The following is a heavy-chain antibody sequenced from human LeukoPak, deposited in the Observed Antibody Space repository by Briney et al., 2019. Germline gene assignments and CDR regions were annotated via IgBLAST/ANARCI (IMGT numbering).Heavy chain of an antibody. D-gene: IGHD2-2*01. Sequence: GGSLRLSCAASGFTFSSYWMHWVRQAPGKGLVWVSRINSDGSSTSYADSVKGRFTISRDNAKNTLYLQMNSLRAEDTAVYYCARGSKDIVVVPAAKDYYYYYYMDVWGKGTTVTISS. CDR3: ARGSKDIVVVPAAKDYYYYYYMDV. CDR2: INSDGSST. V-gene: IGHV3-74*01. CDR1: GFTFSSYW. J-gene: IGHJ6*03.